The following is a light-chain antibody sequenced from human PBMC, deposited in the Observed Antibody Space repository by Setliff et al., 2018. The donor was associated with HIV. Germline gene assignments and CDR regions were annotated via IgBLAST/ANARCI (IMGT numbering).Light chain of an antibody. Sequence: QSALTQPASVSGSPGQSITISCTGSSSDVGSYDLVSWYQQHPGKAPKLLIYEVTKRPSGVSNRFSGSKSGNTASLTIFGLQAEDEGDYYCCSHADRSTNNYVFGAGTKVTVL. CDR1: SSDVGSYDL. J-gene: IGLJ1*01. V-gene: IGLV2-23*02. CDR3: CSHADRSTNNYV. CDR2: EVT.